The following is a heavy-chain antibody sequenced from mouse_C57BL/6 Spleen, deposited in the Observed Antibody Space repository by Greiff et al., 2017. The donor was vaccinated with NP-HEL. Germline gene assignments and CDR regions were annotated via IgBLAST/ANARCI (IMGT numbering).Heavy chain of an antibody. J-gene: IGHJ3*01. D-gene: IGHD1-1*01. CDR1: GFTFTDYY. Sequence: EVKVVESGGGLVQPGGSLSLSCAASGFTFTDYYMSWVRQPPGKALEWLGFIRNKANGYTTEYSASVKGRFTISRDNSQSILYLQMNALRAEDSATYYCASSYGAWFAYWGQGTLVTVSA. CDR2: IRNKANGYTT. CDR3: ASSYGAWFAY. V-gene: IGHV7-3*01.